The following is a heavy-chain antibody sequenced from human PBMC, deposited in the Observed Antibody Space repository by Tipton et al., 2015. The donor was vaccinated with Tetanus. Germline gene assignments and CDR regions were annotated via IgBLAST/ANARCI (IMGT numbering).Heavy chain of an antibody. V-gene: IGHV4-39*01. J-gene: IGHJ3*01. Sequence: LRLSCTVPGGSFSSSNDYWAWIRQPPGKGLEWVGSIYYGGSTYFNPSLRSRGTISIDTSRNQFSLQLSSVTAADTALYFCTRRSHIGAPVWGQGTLVTVAS. D-gene: IGHD2-21*01. CDR1: GGSFSSSNDY. CDR2: IYYGGST. CDR3: TRRSHIGAPV.